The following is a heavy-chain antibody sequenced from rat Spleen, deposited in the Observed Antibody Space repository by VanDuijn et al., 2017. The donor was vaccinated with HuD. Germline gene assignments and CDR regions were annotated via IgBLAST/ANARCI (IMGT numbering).Heavy chain of an antibody. D-gene: IGHD1-11*01. V-gene: IGHV2-6*01. CDR3: TRSYGGYTSNWFPY. Sequence: QVQLKESGPGLVQPSQTLSLTCTVSGFSLTSHTVSWVRQPPGKGLEWIAAISSGGSTYYNSALKSRLSISRDTSKSQVFLQMNSLQPDDTAIYFCTRSYGGYTSNWFPYWGQGTLVTVSS. J-gene: IGHJ3*01. CDR1: GFSLTSHT. CDR2: ISSGGST.